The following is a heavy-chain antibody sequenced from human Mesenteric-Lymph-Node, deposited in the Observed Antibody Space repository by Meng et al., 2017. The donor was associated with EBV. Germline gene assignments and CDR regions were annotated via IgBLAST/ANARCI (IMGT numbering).Heavy chain of an antibody. CDR3: AGPVDYYDSSGTYFDY. V-gene: IGHV4-39*02. CDR1: GASIGRSSYY. D-gene: IGHD3-22*01. Sequence: LQLQESGPGLGRPPETLSLTCTVSGASIGRSSYYWGWIRQPPGKGLDWIGTIYYSGTTYYNPSLRSRVTISVDTSKNHFSLELSSVTAADTAVYFCAGPVDYYDSSGTYFDYWGQGTLVTVSS. CDR2: IYYSGTT. J-gene: IGHJ4*02.